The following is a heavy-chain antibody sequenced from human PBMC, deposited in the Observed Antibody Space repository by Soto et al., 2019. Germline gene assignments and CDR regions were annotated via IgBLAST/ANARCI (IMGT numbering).Heavy chain of an antibody. CDR1: GFTFSSYS. V-gene: IGHV3-48*04. CDR2: ISSSSSTI. J-gene: IGHJ3*02. Sequence: GGSLRLSCAASGFTFSSYSMNWVRQAPGKGLEWVSYISSSSSTIYYADSVKGRFTISRDNAKNSLYLQMNSLRAEDTAVYYCARVGGGYDSEHPDYFDIWGQGTMVTVSS. D-gene: IGHD5-12*01. CDR3: ARVGGGYDSEHPDYFDI.